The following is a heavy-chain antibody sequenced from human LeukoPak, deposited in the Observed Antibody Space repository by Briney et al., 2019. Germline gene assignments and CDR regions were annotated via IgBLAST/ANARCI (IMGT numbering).Heavy chain of an antibody. J-gene: IGHJ4*02. CDR1: GFTFVNYA. CDR3: AIQTAGRPYYFDY. CDR2: IWYDGSNK. V-gene: IGHV3-33*01. Sequence: GGSLRLSCPASGFTFVNYAMHWVRQAPGKGLEWVAVIWYDGSNKYYADSVKGRFTISRDNSKNTLYLQMNSLRAEDTAVYYCAIQTAGRPYYFDYWAQGTLVTVSS. D-gene: IGHD6-6*01.